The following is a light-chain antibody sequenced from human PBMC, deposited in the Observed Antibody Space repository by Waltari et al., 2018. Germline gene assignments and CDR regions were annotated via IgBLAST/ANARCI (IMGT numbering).Light chain of an antibody. CDR1: QSVGRT. V-gene: IGKV3-20*01. CDR2: GAS. CDR3: QHYVRLPVT. Sequence: IVLTQSPGTRSLSPGERATLPCRASQSVGRTLAWYQKRPGQAPRLRIYGASTRATAIPDRFSGSGSGTDFSLTISRLEPEDFAVYYCQHYVRLPVTFGQGTTVEIK. J-gene: IGKJ1*01.